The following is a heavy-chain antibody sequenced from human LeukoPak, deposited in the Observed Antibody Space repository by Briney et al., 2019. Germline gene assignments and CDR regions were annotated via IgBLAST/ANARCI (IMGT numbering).Heavy chain of an antibody. J-gene: IGHJ6*02. CDR3: ARYSIVVVPAAASPGYYYYGMDV. Sequence: GGSLRLSCAASGFTFSSYWMHWVRQAPGKGLEWVSSISSSSSYIYYADSVKGRFTISRDNAKNSLYLQMNSLRAEDTAVYYCARYSIVVVPAAASPGYYYYGMDVWGQGTTVTVSS. CDR1: GFTFSSYW. V-gene: IGHV3-21*01. D-gene: IGHD2-2*01. CDR2: ISSSSSYI.